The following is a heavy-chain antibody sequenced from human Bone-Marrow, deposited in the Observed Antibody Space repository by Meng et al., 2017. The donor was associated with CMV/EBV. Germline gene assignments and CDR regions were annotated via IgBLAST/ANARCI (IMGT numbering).Heavy chain of an antibody. CDR2: IYPGDSDT. J-gene: IGHJ4*02. CDR3: ARRDGSGWSF. D-gene: IGHD6-19*01. CDR1: GYSFTSYW. Sequence: KVSCKGSGYSFTSYWIGWVRQMPGQGLEWMGIIYPGDSDTRYSPSFQGEVTISADKSISTAYLQWSSLKASDTAMYHCARRDGSGWSFWGQGTLVTVSS. V-gene: IGHV5-51*01.